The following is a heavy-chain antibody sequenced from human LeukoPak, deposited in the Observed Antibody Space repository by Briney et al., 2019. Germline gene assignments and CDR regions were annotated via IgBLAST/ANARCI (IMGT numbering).Heavy chain of an antibody. V-gene: IGHV4-59*01. CDR3: ARGYYYDSSGYPDAFDI. D-gene: IGHD3-22*01. CDR2: YYYSGST. CDR1: GGSISSYY. J-gene: IGHJ3*02. Sequence: SETLSLTCTVSGGSISSYYWSWIRQPPGKGLEWIGYYYYSGSTNYNPSLKSRVTISVDTSKNQFSLKLSSVTAADTAVYYCARGYYYDSSGYPDAFDIWGQGTMVTVSS.